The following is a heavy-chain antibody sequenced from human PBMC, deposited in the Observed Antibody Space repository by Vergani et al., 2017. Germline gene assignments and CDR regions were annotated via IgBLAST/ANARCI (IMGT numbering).Heavy chain of an antibody. Sequence: QVQLQESGPGLVKPSETLSLTCTVFGGPISSYYWSWIRQPPGKGLEWIGYIYYSGSTNYNPSRKSRVTISVDTSKNQFSLKLSSVTAADTAVYYCARCVYSHSSKFDYWGQGTLVTVSS. J-gene: IGHJ4*02. CDR2: IYYSGST. CDR1: GGPISSYY. V-gene: IGHV4-59*01. D-gene: IGHD6-6*01. CDR3: ARCVYSHSSKFDY.